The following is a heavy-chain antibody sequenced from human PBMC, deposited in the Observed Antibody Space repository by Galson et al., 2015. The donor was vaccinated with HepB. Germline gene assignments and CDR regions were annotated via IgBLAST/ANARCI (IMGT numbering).Heavy chain of an antibody. CDR2: ITGSGGGT. CDR1: GFTFSNSA. CDR3: AKRGWTTVTPKYYFDY. J-gene: IGHJ4*02. Sequence: LRLSCAASGFTFSNSAMSWVRQAPGKGLEWVSAITGSGGGTYYADSVKGRFTVSRDNSKNTLYLQMNSLRAEDTAVYYCAKRGWTTVTPKYYFDYWGPGTLVTVSS. D-gene: IGHD4-17*01. V-gene: IGHV3-23*01.